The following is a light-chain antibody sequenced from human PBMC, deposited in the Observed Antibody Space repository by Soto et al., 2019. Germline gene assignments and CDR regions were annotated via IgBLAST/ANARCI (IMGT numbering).Light chain of an antibody. V-gene: IGKV3-20*01. CDR2: DAS. Sequence: EIVLTQSAGTLSLSPGERATLSCRASQTVSGRYLAWFQQKPGQTPRLLIYDASTRAAGVPDRFSGSGSGTDFSLTINKQEPEDFAVYYCQHYGSSPWMFGQGTKVEIK. CDR3: QHYGSSPWM. J-gene: IGKJ1*01. CDR1: QTVSGRY.